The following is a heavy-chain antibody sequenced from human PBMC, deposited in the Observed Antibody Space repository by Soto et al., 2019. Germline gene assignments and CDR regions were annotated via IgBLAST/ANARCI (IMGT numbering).Heavy chain of an antibody. V-gene: IGHV1-69*01. D-gene: IGHD3-10*01. CDR1: GGTFSSYA. CDR2: IIPIFGTA. Sequence: VQLVESGAEVKKPGSSVKVSCKASGGTFSSYAISWVRQAPGQGLEWMGGIIPIFGTANYAQKFQGRVTITADESTSTAYMELSSLRSEDTAVYYCARPFYYYGSGSYAFDIWGQGTMVTVSS. J-gene: IGHJ3*02. CDR3: ARPFYYYGSGSYAFDI.